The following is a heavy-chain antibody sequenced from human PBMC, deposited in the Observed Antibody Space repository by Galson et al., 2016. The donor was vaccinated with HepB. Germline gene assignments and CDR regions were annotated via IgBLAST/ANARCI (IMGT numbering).Heavy chain of an antibody. V-gene: IGHV3-23*01. Sequence: SLRLSCAASGFTFSNSAMSWVRQAPGKGLEWVSIITDSGHDTYYADPLKGRFTISRDNSRNTMYLQMNGLRVEDTAVYYCARSPASGWSTDFFDYWSLGTLVTVSS. J-gene: IGHJ4*02. CDR3: ARSPASGWSTDFFDY. CDR1: GFTFSNSA. D-gene: IGHD6-19*01. CDR2: ITDSGHDT.